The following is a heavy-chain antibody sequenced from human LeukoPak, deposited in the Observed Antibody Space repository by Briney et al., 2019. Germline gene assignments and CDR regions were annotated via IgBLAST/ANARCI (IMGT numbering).Heavy chain of an antibody. V-gene: IGHV3-33*08. J-gene: IGHJ4*02. D-gene: IGHD2-2*01. Sequence: GRSLRLSCAASGFTFSSYAMHWVRQAPGKGLEWVAVIWYDGSNKYYADSVKGRFTISRDNSKNTLYLQMNSLRAEDTAVYYCASLGYCSSTSCFGDYWGQGTLVTVSS. CDR1: GFTFSSYA. CDR3: ASLGYCSSTSCFGDY. CDR2: IWYDGSNK.